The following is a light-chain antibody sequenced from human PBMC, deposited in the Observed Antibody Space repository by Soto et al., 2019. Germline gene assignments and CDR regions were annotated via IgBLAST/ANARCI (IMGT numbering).Light chain of an antibody. CDR2: DAS. CDR1: QSISSW. CDR3: QHLET. Sequence: DIQMTQSPSTLSASVGDRVTITCRASQSISSWLAWYQQKPGKAPKLLIYDASSLESGVPSRFSGSGSGTELTLTISSLQPDDFATYYCQHLETFGQGTKVEIK. V-gene: IGKV1-5*01. J-gene: IGKJ1*01.